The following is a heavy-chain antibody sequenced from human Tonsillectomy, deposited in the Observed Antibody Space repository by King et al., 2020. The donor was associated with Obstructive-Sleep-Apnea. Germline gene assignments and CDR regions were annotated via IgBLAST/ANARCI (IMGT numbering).Heavy chain of an antibody. CDR2: ITTISHYI. V-gene: IGHV3-21*01. CDR1: GFIFSDND. D-gene: IGHD3-10*01. Sequence: VQLVESGGGLVKPGGSLILSCASSGFIFSDNDMNWVRRAPGKGVEWVSAITTISHYIIYADSVKGRFTISSDNANNVLYLQMSSLSAEATALYYCTSALGSRALRDNWFDLWGQGTLVTVSS. J-gene: IGHJ5*02. CDR3: TSALGSRALRDNWFDL.